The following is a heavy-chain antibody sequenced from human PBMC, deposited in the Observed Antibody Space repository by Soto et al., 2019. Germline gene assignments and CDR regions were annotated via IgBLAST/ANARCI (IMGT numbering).Heavy chain of an antibody. CDR1: GFTFSSYE. CDR2: ISSSGSTI. J-gene: IGHJ4*02. D-gene: IGHD2-2*01. Sequence: QPGGSLRLSCAASGFTFSSYEMNWVRQAPGKGLEWVSYISSSGSTIYYADSVKGRFTISRDNAKNSLYLQMNSLRAEDTAVYYCARGPPLIVVVPAALYYFDYWGQGTLVTVSS. V-gene: IGHV3-48*03. CDR3: ARGPPLIVVVPAALYYFDY.